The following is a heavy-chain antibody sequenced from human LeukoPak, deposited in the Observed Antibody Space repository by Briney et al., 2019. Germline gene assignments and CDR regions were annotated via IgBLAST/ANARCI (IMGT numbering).Heavy chain of an antibody. J-gene: IGHJ3*02. CDR3: VRKNQDFNAAFDI. Sequence: GGSLRLSCAASGFTFSSYAMSWVRQAPGKGLEWVSAISGSGGSTHYADSVKGRFTISRDTSQNTLSLQMNSLRAEDTAVYYCVRKNQDFNAAFDIWGQGTVVTVSS. V-gene: IGHV3-23*01. CDR2: ISGSGGST. D-gene: IGHD1-14*01. CDR1: GFTFSSYA.